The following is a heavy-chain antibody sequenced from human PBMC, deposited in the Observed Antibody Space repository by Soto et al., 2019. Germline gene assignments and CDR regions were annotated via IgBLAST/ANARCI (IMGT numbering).Heavy chain of an antibody. CDR2: IYSGGST. V-gene: IGHV3-53*01. D-gene: IGHD2-15*01. Sequence: GGSLRLSCAASGFTVSSNYMSWVRQAPGKGLEWVSVIYSGGSTYYADPVKGRFTISRDNSKNTLSLQMNSLRAEDTAVYYCARGKWAGAATPIEYWGQGTLVTVSS. CDR1: GFTVSSNY. J-gene: IGHJ4*02. CDR3: ARGKWAGAATPIEY.